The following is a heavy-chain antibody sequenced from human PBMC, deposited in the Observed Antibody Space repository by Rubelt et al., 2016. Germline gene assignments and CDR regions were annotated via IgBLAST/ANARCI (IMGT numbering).Heavy chain of an antibody. Sequence: QLQLQESGPGLVKPSETLSLTCTVSGGSISSSIYYWGWIRQPPGKGLEWIGSMYFGVNSYYNPSLKRRVTISVDTYKNQVSLKLRSVTAADTAGYYGARDYRCSSTSCHFDYWGQGTLVTVSS. V-gene: IGHV4-39*07. CDR3: ARDYRCSSTSCHFDY. CDR2: MYFGVNS. D-gene: IGHD2-2*01. J-gene: IGHJ4*02. CDR1: GGSISSSIYY.